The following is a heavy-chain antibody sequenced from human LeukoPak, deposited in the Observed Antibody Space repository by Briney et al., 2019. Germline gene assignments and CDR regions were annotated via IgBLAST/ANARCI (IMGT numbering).Heavy chain of an antibody. Sequence: AASVKVSCKASSYTFTSYGISWVRRAPGQGLEWMGWISAYNGNTNYAQKLQGRVTMTTDTSTSTAYMELRSLRSDDTAVYYCARVYCGSTSCYIDYWGQGTLVTVSS. J-gene: IGHJ4*02. CDR3: ARVYCGSTSCYIDY. CDR1: SYTFTSYG. D-gene: IGHD2-2*02. CDR2: ISAYNGNT. V-gene: IGHV1-18*01.